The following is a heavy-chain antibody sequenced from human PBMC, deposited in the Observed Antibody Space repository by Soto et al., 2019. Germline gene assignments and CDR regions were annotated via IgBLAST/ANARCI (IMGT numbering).Heavy chain of an antibody. J-gene: IGHJ6*02. CDR3: ARQAVAGTPYYYYGMDV. V-gene: IGHV4-59*08. D-gene: IGHD6-19*01. CDR2: IYYSGST. Sequence: ATLSLTCTVSGGSISSYYWSWIRQPPGKGLEWIGYIYYSGSTNYNPSLKSRVTISVDTSKDQFSLKLGSVTAADTAVYYCARQAVAGTPYYYYGMDVWGQGTTVTVSS. CDR1: GGSISSYY.